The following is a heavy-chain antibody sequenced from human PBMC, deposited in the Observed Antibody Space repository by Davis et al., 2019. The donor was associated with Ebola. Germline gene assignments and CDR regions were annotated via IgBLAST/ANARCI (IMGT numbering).Heavy chain of an antibody. V-gene: IGHV3-9*01. CDR3: AKETGLSGMDV. D-gene: IGHD1-1*01. CDR2: ISWNSGSI. J-gene: IGHJ6*02. Sequence: SLKISCAASGFTFEDYVMHWVRQGPGKGLEWVSGISWNSGSIGYADSVKGRFTISRDNAKNSLYLQMNSLRAEDTALYYCAKETGLSGMDVWGQGTTVTVSS. CDR1: GFTFEDYV.